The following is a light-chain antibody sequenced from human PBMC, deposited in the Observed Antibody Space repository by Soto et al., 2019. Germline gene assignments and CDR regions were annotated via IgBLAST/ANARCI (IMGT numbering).Light chain of an antibody. CDR2: HTS. Sequence: EIVMTQSPATLSVSPGESATLSCRASQSVSGRLAWYQQKPGQAPRLLIYHTSTRATGVPARFSGSGSGTEFSLTISSLQSEDFAVYYCQRYDNWPLTFGGGTKVDIK. CDR1: QSVSGR. V-gene: IGKV3-15*01. CDR3: QRYDNWPLT. J-gene: IGKJ4*01.